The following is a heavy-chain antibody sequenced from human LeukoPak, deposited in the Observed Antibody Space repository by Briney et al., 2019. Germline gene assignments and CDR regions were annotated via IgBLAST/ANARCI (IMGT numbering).Heavy chain of an antibody. CDR2: IYYTGST. CDR1: GRSISSYY. V-gene: IGHV4-59*08. J-gene: IGHJ6*02. Sequence: SETLSLTCTVYGRSISSYYWSWVRHPPGKGLEWIGYIYYTGSTNYNASLQSRVTISGDTSKNHLSLKLSSVTAADTAVYYCAGHLLDYGGNPYGMDVWGQGTTVTVSS. CDR3: AGHLLDYGGNPYGMDV. D-gene: IGHD4-23*01.